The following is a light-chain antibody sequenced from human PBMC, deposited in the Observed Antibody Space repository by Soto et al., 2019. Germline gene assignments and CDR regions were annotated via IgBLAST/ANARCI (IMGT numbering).Light chain of an antibody. CDR3: QQYNSYPLT. J-gene: IGKJ4*01. V-gene: IGKV3-20*01. CDR1: RTDRNNY. Sequence: VLTQSPGTLSLSPGERATLSCRVSRTDRNNYLDWYQQKPGQAPRLLIYDASSRATGVPDRFSGGGSGTDFTLTISSLQPEDFAVYYCQQYNSYPLTFGGGTKVDIK. CDR2: DAS.